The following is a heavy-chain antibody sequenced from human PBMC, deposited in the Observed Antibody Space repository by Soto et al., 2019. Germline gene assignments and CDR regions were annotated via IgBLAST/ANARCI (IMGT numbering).Heavy chain of an antibody. CDR2: IIPLLGIA. J-gene: IGHJ3*02. CDR3: TIGSWSGEVFDI. Sequence: VQLVQSGAEVKKPGSSLKVSCKDSGGTFSTYSMFWVRQAPGQGLEWMGRIIPLLGIANYAQKFQGRVTITVDKSTSTAYMELDSLRSEDTALYYCTIGSWSGEVFDIWGQGTMVTVSS. V-gene: IGHV1-69*02. D-gene: IGHD2-21*01. CDR1: GGTFSTYS.